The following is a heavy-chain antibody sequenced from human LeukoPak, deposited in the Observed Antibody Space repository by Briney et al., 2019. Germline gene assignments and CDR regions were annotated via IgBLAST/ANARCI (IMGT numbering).Heavy chain of an antibody. CDR2: ISSSSSYI. CDR3: ARMRIFGVVMDAFDI. Sequence: GGSLRLSCAASGFTFSSYAMHWVRQAPGKGLEWVSSISSSSSYIYYADSVKGRFTISRDNAKNSLYLQMNSLRAEDTAVYYCARMRIFGVVMDAFDIWGQGTMVTVSS. V-gene: IGHV3-21*01. D-gene: IGHD3-3*01. J-gene: IGHJ3*02. CDR1: GFTFSSYA.